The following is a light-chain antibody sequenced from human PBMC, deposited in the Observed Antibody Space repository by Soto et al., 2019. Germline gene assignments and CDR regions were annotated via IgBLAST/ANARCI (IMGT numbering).Light chain of an antibody. CDR2: GNS. CDR3: QSYDSSLSGPNWV. V-gene: IGLV1-40*01. CDR1: SSNIGAGYD. Sequence: QTVLTQSPSVSGAPGQRVTISCTGSSSNIGAGYDVHWYQQLPGTAPKLLIYGNSNRPSGVPDRFSGSKSGTSASLAITGLQAEDEADYYCQSYDSSLSGPNWVFGGGTKLTVL. J-gene: IGLJ3*02.